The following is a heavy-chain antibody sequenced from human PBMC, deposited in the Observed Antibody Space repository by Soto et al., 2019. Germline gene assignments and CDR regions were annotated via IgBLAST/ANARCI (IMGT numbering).Heavy chain of an antibody. V-gene: IGHV1-69*06. Sequence: QVQLVQSGAEVKKPGSSVTVSCKTSGGTFSTYSIVWVRQAPGEGLEWMGGIIPIFGTANYAQKFQDRVTITADKSTNTAFMELSSLKSEDTAMYYCASSSGNNYGVGTNYYFDYWGQGTLVTVSS. J-gene: IGHJ4*02. D-gene: IGHD1-26*01. CDR2: IIPIFGTA. CDR3: ASSSGNNYGVGTNYYFDY. CDR1: GGTFSTYS.